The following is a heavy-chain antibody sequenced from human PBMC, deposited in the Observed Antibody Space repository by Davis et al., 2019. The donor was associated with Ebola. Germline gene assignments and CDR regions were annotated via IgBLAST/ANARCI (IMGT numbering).Heavy chain of an antibody. CDR2: INPHNGNT. CDR3: ARSAGTIENWFDP. J-gene: IGHJ5*02. D-gene: IGHD6-13*01. CDR1: GYTFTSYG. Sequence: ASVKVSCKASGYTFTSYGISWVRQAPGQGLEWMGWINPHNGNTNYAQSVQGRVTMTTDTSTTTAYMEVGSLRSDDTAVYYCARSAGTIENWFDPWGQGTLVTVSS. V-gene: IGHV1-18*04.